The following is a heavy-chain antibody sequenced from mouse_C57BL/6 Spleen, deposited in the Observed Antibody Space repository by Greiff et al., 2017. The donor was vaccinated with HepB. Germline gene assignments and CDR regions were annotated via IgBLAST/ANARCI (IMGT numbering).Heavy chain of an antibody. D-gene: IGHD2-4*01. CDR1: GYAFSSSW. J-gene: IGHJ4*01. CDR2: IYPGDGDT. Sequence: SGPELVKPGASVKISCKASGYAFSSSWMNWVKQRPGKGLEWIGRIYPGDGDTNYNGKFKGKATLTADKSSSTAYMQLSSLTSEDSAVYFCARYYDYDPLYAMDYWGQGTSVTVSS. CDR3: ARYYDYDPLYAMDY. V-gene: IGHV1-82*01.